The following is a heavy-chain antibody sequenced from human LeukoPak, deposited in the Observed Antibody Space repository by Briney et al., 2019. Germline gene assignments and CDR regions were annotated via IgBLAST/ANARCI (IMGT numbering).Heavy chain of an antibody. Sequence: ETLSLTCTVSGGSVSSSSHYWGWVRQAPGKGLEWVSSITGSGGSTQYADSVQGRFTISRDNSKNTLYLQMNSLRAEDTAVYYCAKDPNGDYIGTFDIWGQGTMVTVSS. CDR3: AKDPNGDYIGTFDI. D-gene: IGHD4-17*01. CDR2: ITGSGGST. V-gene: IGHV3-23*01. J-gene: IGHJ3*02. CDR1: GGSVSSSSHY.